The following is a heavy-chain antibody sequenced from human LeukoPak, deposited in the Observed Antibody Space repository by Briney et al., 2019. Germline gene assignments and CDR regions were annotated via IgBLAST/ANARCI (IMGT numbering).Heavy chain of an antibody. D-gene: IGHD3-10*01. CDR2: IYYSGST. J-gene: IGHJ4*02. V-gene: IGHV4-39*07. Sequence: SETLSLTCTVSGGSIISSSSYYWGWIRQPPGKGLEWIGSIYYSGSTYYNPSLKSRVTISVDTSKNQFSLKLSSVTAADTAVYYCARLPYGSGSYYNRYFDYWGQGTLVTVSS. CDR3: ARLPYGSGSYYNRYFDY. CDR1: GGSIISSSSYY.